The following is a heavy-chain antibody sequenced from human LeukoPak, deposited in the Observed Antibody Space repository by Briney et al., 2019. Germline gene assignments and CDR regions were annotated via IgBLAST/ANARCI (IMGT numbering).Heavy chain of an antibody. CDR3: ARDWDGFDI. CDR2: IYHSGST. CDR1: GNSLSRSYY. J-gene: IGHJ3*02. V-gene: IGHV4-38-2*02. Sequence: SETLSLTCAVSGNSLSRSYYWGWIRQPPGKGLEWVGNIYHSGSTYYNPSLKSRVAISVDTSRNQFFLRLNSMTTADTAVYYCARDWDGFDIWGQGTVVTVSS.